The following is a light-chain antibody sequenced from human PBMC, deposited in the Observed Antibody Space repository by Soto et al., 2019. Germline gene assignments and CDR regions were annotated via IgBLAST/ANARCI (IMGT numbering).Light chain of an antibody. CDR2: NAA. J-gene: IGKJ1*01. CDR1: QSISSS. CDR3: QQRSNWPRT. V-gene: IGKV3-11*01. Sequence: EIVLTQSPVTLSLSPGERATLSCRASQSISSSLAWYQQKPGQAPRLLIYNAANRATGIPDRFSGSGSGTDFTLTISSLEPEDFAVYYCQQRSNWPRTCGQGTKVEIK.